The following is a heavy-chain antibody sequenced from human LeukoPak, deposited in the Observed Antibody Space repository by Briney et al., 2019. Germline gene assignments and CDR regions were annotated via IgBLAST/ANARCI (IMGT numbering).Heavy chain of an antibody. CDR2: IRYDGSNK. CDR3: ARDVSSYESSGLHG. J-gene: IGHJ4*02. V-gene: IGHV3-30*02. Sequence: QPGRSLRLSCAASGFTFSSYGMHWVRQAPGKGLEWVAFIRYDGSNKYYADSVKGRFTISRDNSKNTLYLQMNSLRAEDTAVYYYARDVSSYESSGLHGWGQGTLVTVSS. CDR1: GFTFSSYG. D-gene: IGHD3-22*01.